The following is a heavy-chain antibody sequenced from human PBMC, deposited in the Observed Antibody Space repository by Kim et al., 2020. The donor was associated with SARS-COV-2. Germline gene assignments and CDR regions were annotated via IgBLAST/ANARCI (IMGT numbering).Heavy chain of an antibody. CDR3: ARASTTGSAWFDP. V-gene: IGHV1-3*01. J-gene: IGHJ5*02. Sequence: YSQKFQGRVTITRDTSASTAYMELSSLRSEDTAVYYCARASTTGSAWFDPWGQGTLVTVSS. D-gene: IGHD4-17*01.